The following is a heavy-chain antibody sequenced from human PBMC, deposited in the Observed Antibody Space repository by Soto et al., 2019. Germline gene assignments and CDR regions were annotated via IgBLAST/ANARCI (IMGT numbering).Heavy chain of an antibody. Sequence: GGSLRLSCTTSGFTFGDYAMSWFRQAPGKGLEWIGYIRSNTYGGTTEYAASVKGRFTISRDDSKRVAHLQMDSLETEDTAVYFCARRKYLDYWGQGTLVTVSS. CDR1: GFTFGDYA. D-gene: IGHD6-6*01. J-gene: IGHJ4*02. CDR3: ARRKYLDY. V-gene: IGHV3-49*03. CDR2: IRSNTYGGTT.